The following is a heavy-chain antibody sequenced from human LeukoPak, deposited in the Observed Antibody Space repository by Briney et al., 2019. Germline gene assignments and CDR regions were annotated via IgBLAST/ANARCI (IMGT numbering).Heavy chain of an antibody. CDR3: ARGPDSSGYYYFDY. CDR1: GGSISSSNW. CDR2: IYHSGST. V-gene: IGHV4-30-4*01. D-gene: IGHD3-22*01. J-gene: IGHJ4*02. Sequence: TSETLSLTCAVSGGSISSSNWWSWIRQPPGQGLEWIGYIYHSGSTYYNPSLKSRVIISVDTSKNQFSLKLSSVTAADTAVYYCARGPDSSGYYYFDYWGQGTLVTVAS.